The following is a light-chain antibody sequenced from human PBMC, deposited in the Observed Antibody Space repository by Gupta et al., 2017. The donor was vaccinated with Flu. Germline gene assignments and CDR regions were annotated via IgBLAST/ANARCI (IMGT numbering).Light chain of an antibody. V-gene: IGKV3-20*01. CDR2: GAS. J-gene: IGKJ4*01. CDR1: QSVSSSY. CDR3: QQYTGSPPIT. Sequence: TLSLSPGERATLSCRASQSVSSSYFAWYQQKPGQAPRLLILGASNRASGIPDRFSGSGSGTDFTLTISRLEPEDSAVYYCQQYTGSPPITFGGGTKVEI.